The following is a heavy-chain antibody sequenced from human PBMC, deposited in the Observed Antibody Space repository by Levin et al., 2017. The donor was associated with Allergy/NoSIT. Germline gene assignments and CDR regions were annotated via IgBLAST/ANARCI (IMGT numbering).Heavy chain of an antibody. CDR1: GFTFSSYS. CDR2: ISSSSSI. CDR3: ARGGSRGRGAFDI. V-gene: IGHV3-48*01. D-gene: IGHD6-19*01. J-gene: IGHJ3*02. Sequence: GESLKISCAASGFTFSSYSMNWVRQAPGKGLEWVSYISSSSSIYYADSVKGRFTISRDNAKNSLYLQMNSLRAEDTAVYYCARGGSRGRGAFDIWGQGTMVTVSS.